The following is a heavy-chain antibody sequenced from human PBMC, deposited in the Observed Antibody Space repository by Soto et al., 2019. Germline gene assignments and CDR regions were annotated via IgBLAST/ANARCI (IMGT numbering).Heavy chain of an antibody. D-gene: IGHD6-13*01. CDR3: AIESSAAGGGYGMDV. Sequence: PGESLKISCKGSGYSFTSYWIVWVRQMPGKGLEWMGIIYPGDSDTRYSPSFQGQVTISADKSISTAYVQWSSLKASDTAMYYCAIESSAAGGGYGMDVWGQGSTVTVSS. CDR1: GYSFTSYW. J-gene: IGHJ6*02. V-gene: IGHV5-51*01. CDR2: IYPGDSDT.